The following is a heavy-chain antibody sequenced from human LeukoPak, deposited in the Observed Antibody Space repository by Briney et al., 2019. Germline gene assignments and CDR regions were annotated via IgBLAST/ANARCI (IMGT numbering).Heavy chain of an antibody. CDR3: ARHPLDY. CDR2: IYYSGST. V-gene: IGHV4-59*08. Sequence: PSETLSLTCTVSGGSISNYYWSWIRQPPGMGLEWIGYIYYSGSTNYHPSLKSRVTISVDTSKNQFSLKLSSVTAADTAVYYCARHPLDYWGQGILVTVSS. J-gene: IGHJ4*02. CDR1: GGSISNYY.